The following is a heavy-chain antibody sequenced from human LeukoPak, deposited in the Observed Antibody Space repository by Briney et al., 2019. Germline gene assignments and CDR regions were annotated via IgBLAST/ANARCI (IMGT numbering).Heavy chain of an antibody. CDR1: GGSISSSSYY. Sequence: PSETLSLTCTVSGGSISSSSYYWGWIRQPPGKGLEWIGSIYYSGSTYYNPSLKSRVTISVDTSKNQFSLKLSSVTAADTAVYYCARTTEGNWFDPWGQGTLVTVSS. CDR2: IYYSGST. V-gene: IGHV4-39*07. D-gene: IGHD1-14*01. J-gene: IGHJ5*02. CDR3: ARTTEGNWFDP.